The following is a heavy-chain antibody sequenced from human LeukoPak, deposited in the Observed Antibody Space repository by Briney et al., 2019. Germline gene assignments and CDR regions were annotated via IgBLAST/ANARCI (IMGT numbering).Heavy chain of an antibody. V-gene: IGHV3-21*01. D-gene: IGHD2-2*01. J-gene: IGHJ5*02. Sequence: GGSLRLSCAASGFTFSSYEMNWVRQAPGKGLEWVSSISSSSSYIYYADSVKGRFTISRDNAKNSLYLQMNSLRAEDTAVYYCARAGVPATGNWFDPWGQGTLVTVSS. CDR3: ARAGVPATGNWFDP. CDR2: ISSSSSYI. CDR1: GFTFSSYE.